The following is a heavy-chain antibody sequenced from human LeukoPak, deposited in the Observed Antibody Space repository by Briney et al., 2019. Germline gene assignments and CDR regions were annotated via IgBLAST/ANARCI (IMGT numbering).Heavy chain of an antibody. D-gene: IGHD3-10*01. CDR1: GFTFDDYA. CDR2: ISWNSGSI. J-gene: IGHJ4*02. Sequence: PGRSPRLSCAASGFTFDDYAMHWVRQAPGKGLEWVSGISWNSGSIGYADSVKGRFTISRDNAKNSLYLQMNSLRAEDTALYYCAKGIRGSGSYGDYWGQGTLVTVSS. V-gene: IGHV3-9*01. CDR3: AKGIRGSGSYGDY.